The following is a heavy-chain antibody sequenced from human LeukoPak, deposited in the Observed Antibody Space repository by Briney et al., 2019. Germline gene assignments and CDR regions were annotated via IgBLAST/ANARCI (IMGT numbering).Heavy chain of an antibody. CDR2: IIPILGIA. CDR1: GGTFSSYA. D-gene: IGHD2-2*01. V-gene: IGHV1-69*04. CDR3: VRDRIVVVPAPPDV. J-gene: IGHJ6*02. Sequence: GASVKVSCKASGGTFSSYAISWVRQAPGQGLEWMGRIIPILGIANYAQKFQGRVTITADKSTSTAYMELSSLRSEDTAVYYCVRDRIVVVPAPPDVWGQGTTVTVSS.